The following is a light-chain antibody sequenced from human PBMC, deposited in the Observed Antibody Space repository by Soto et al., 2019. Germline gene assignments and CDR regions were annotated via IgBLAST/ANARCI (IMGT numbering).Light chain of an antibody. CDR3: QSYDSSLSGSV. CDR1: SSNIGAGYD. Sequence: QAVVTQPPSVSGAPGQRVTISCTGSSSNIGAGYDVHWYQQVPGTAPKLRIYGNNNRPSGVPDRFSGSKSGTSSSLAITGLQAEDEADYYCQSYDSSLSGSVFGGGTKLTVL. J-gene: IGLJ2*01. V-gene: IGLV1-40*01. CDR2: GNN.